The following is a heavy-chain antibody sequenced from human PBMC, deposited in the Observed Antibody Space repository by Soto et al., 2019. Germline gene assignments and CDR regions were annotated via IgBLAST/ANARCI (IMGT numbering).Heavy chain of an antibody. CDR3: AKGSAGRCIGSRCYPFEH. J-gene: IGHJ4*02. CDR1: GFSFSNYA. CDR2: IIGVGTDT. Sequence: EVQLLESGGGLAQPGGSLRLSCAASGFSFSNYAMNWVRLAPGKRLEWVSSIIGVGTDTYYADSVRGRFTISRDNSRDTLFLQMNSVRVDDKAIFFCAKGSAGRCIGSRCYPFEHWGQGTLVTVSS. D-gene: IGHD2-15*01. V-gene: IGHV3-23*01.